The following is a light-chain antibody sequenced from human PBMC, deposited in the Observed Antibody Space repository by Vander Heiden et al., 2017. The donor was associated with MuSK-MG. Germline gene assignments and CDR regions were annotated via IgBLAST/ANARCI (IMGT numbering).Light chain of an antibody. J-gene: IGKJ4*01. CDR1: QYISNY. CDR2: EAS. CDR3: QWYSDFRLT. Sequence: DIQMTQSPSSLSASVGDRVTITCQASQYISNYLNWSQQQSLKSPKLLIYEASILERGVPSTSRPTGSGTDFTLTMSSLHPEDLTTYYSQWYSDFRLTFGGWTRVE. V-gene: IGKV1-33*01.